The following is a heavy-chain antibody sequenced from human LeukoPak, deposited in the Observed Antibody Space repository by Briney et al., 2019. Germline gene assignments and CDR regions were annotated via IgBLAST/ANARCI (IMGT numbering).Heavy chain of an antibody. CDR3: ARAVFDYITGAYYYMDV. J-gene: IGHJ6*03. Sequence: GGSLRLSCAASGFTFSTYWMHWVRQAPGKGLVWVSRINGDESSTNYADSVKGRFTISRDNAKKTLYLQMNSLRAEDTAVYYCARAVFDYITGAYYYMDVWGKGTTVTVSS. D-gene: IGHD4-11*01. CDR2: INGDESST. CDR1: GFTFSTYW. V-gene: IGHV3-74*01.